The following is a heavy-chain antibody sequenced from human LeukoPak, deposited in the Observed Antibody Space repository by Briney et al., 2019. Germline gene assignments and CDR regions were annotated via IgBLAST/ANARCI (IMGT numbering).Heavy chain of an antibody. J-gene: IGHJ4*02. CDR1: GFTFSSYW. CDR3: ARAGATRCFDF. Sequence: GGSLRLSCAASGFTFSSYWMAWVRQAPGKGLEWVANIKEDGSEKFYVDSVKGRFTISRDNAKNSVFLQMNSLRGDVTSVYYCARAGATRCFDFWGQGILVTVSS. D-gene: IGHD6-6*01. CDR2: IKEDGSEK. V-gene: IGHV3-7*01.